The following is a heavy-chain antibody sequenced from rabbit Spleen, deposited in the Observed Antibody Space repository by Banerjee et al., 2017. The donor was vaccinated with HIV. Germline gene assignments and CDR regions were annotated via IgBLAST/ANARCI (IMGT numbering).Heavy chain of an antibody. CDR3: ASSDGEVDYFKL. CDR1: GFSFSSSDY. V-gene: IGHV1S40*01. J-gene: IGHJ4*01. D-gene: IGHD6-1*01. Sequence: QSLEESGGGLVQPEGSLTLTCKASGFSFSSSDYICWVRQAPGKGPEWVACVYAGTGNTYYATWAKGRFSISKTSSTTVDLKMTSLTAADTATYFCASSDGEVDYFKLWGPGTLVTVS. CDR2: VYAGTGNT.